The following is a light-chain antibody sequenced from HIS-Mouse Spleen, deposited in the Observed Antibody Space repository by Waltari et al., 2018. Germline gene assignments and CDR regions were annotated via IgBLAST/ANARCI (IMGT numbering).Light chain of an antibody. V-gene: IGLV2-11*01. J-gene: IGLJ2*01. CDR3: CSYAGSYTLV. CDR1: SSDVGGSNY. Sequence: QSALTQPRSVSGSPGQSVTIPCTGTSSDVGGSNYVPWYQQHPGKAPKLMIYDVSKRPSGVPDRFSGSKSGNTASLTISGLQAEDEADYYCCSYAGSYTLVFGGGTKLTVL. CDR2: DVS.